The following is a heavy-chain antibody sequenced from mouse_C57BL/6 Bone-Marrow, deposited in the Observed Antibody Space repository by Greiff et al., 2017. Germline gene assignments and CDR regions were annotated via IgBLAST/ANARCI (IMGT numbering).Heavy chain of an antibody. D-gene: IGHD2-1*01. CDR2: INPSTGGT. Sequence: QVQLQQSGTELVKPGASVKLSCKASGYTFTSYWMHWVKQRPGQGLEWIGNINPSTGGTNYTEKLKSKATLTVDKSSSPAYMQLSSLASEDSAVYYCARCVRNYYGNYYAVDYWGQGTSVTVSS. V-gene: IGHV1-53*01. CDR3: ARCVRNYYGNYYAVDY. CDR1: GYTFTSYW. J-gene: IGHJ4*01.